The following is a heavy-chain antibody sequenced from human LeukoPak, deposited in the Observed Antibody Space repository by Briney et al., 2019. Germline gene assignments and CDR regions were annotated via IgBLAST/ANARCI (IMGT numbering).Heavy chain of an antibody. D-gene: IGHD3-10*01. J-gene: IGHJ4*02. Sequence: GGSLRLSCAASGFNFGGDYMSWLRQALGKGPEWISYISGNGGDIAYADSVKGRFTISRDNAKNSLHLQMNSLRVEDTAVYHCVRHSGRAGGQWGQGTLIAVSS. CDR3: VRHSGRAGGQ. CDR1: GFNFGGDY. CDR2: ISGNGGDI. V-gene: IGHV3-11*01.